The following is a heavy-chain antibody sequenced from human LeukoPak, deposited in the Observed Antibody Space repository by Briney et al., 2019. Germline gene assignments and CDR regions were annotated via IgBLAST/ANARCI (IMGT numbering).Heavy chain of an antibody. CDR1: GGSISSSNW. Sequence: ETLSLTCAVSGGSISSSNWWSWVRQPPGKGLEWIGRIKSKTDGGTTDYAAPVKGRLTISRDDSKNTLYLQMNSLKTEDTAVYYCTTLSLRYFDWATENYYYYMDVWGKGTTVTISS. V-gene: IGHV3-15*01. J-gene: IGHJ6*03. D-gene: IGHD3-9*01. CDR3: TTLSLRYFDWATENYYYYMDV. CDR2: IKSKTDGGTT.